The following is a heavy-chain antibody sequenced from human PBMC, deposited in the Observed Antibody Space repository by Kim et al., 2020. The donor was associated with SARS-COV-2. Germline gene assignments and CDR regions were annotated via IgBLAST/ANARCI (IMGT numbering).Heavy chain of an antibody. Sequence: SVKVSCKASGGTFSSYAISWVRQAPGQGLEWMGGIIPIFGTANYAQKFQGRVTITADESTSTAYMELSSLRSEDTAVYYCARDFSTTVVTPNELGYWGQGTLVTVSS. J-gene: IGHJ4*02. CDR2: IIPIFGTA. V-gene: IGHV1-69*13. CDR1: GGTFSSYA. D-gene: IGHD4-17*01. CDR3: ARDFSTTVVTPNELGY.